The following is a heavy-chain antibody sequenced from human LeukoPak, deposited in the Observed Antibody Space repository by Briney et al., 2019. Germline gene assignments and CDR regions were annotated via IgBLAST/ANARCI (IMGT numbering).Heavy chain of an antibody. J-gene: IGHJ3*02. CDR2: INPSGGST. D-gene: IGHD3-3*01. V-gene: IGHV1-46*01. CDR1: GYTFTNYY. Sequence: ASVKVSCKASGYTFTNYYMHWVRQAPGQGLEWMGIINPSGGSTSYAQKFQGRVTMTRDTSTSTDYMELSSLRSEDTAVYYCARSYDFWSGTNAFDIWGQGTMVTVSS. CDR3: ARSYDFWSGTNAFDI.